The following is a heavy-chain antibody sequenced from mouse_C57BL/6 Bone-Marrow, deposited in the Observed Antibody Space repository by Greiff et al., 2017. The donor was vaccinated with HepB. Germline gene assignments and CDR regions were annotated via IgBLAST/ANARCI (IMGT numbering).Heavy chain of an antibody. V-gene: IGHV5-2*01. CDR1: EYEFPSHD. D-gene: IGHD2-2*01. CDR3: ARHDGYDGPRAMDY. CDR2: INSDGGST. Sequence: EVKLMESGGGLVQPGESLKLSCESNEYEFPSHDMSWVRKTPEKRLELVAAINSDGGSTYYPDTMERRFIISRDNTKKTLYLQMGSLRSEDTALYYSARHDGYDGPRAMDYWGQGTSVTVSS. J-gene: IGHJ4*01.